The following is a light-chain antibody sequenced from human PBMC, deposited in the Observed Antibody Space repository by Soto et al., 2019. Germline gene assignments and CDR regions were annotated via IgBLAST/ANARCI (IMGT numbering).Light chain of an antibody. V-gene: IGKV3-20*01. Sequence: DIGLAQSPGTLSLSPGERATLSCRASQTVSSNYLAWYQQKFGQAPRLLIYGASSRATGIPDRFSGSGSGTDFTLTISRLEPEDFAVYYCQQYGSSPQTFGQGTRL. J-gene: IGKJ5*01. CDR1: QTVSSNY. CDR2: GAS. CDR3: QQYGSSPQT.